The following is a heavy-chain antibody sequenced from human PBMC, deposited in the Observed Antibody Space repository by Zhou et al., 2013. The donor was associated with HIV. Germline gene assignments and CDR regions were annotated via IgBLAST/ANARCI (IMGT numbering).Heavy chain of an antibody. Sequence: QVQLVQSGADVKTPGASAKVSCKAPGVNFGSYALTWVRQAPGQGLEWMGWINPNSGVTNYAQKFQGRVTMTRDTSISTAYMELSRLRSDDTAVYYCARDSASVVVVAATPFDYWGQGTLVTVSS. V-gene: IGHV1-2*02. J-gene: IGHJ4*02. CDR2: INPNSGVT. CDR1: GVNFGSYA. CDR3: ARDSASVVVVAATPFDY. D-gene: IGHD2-15*01.